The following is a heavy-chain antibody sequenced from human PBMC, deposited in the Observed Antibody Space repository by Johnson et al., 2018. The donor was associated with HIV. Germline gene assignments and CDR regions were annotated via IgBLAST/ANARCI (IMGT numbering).Heavy chain of an antibody. Sequence: VQLVESGGRVVRPGGSLRLSCAASGFTFEDYGMSWVREAPGKGLEWVSGINWNGGSTGYVDSVKGRFTISRDNAKNSLYLPMNSLRAEDTALYYCSRVRTAAGFDAFDIWGQGTMVTVSS. CDR3: SRVRTAAGFDAFDI. CDR2: INWNGGST. CDR1: GFTFEDYG. J-gene: IGHJ3*02. V-gene: IGHV3-20*04. D-gene: IGHD6-13*01.